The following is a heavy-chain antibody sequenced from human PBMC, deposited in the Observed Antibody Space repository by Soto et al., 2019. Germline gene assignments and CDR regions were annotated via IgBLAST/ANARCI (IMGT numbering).Heavy chain of an antibody. Sequence: SVKVSCKASGGTFSSYAISWVRQAPGQGLEWMGGIIPIFGTANYAQKFQGRVTITADESTSTAYMELSSLRSEDTAVYYCARAIQLWSPQFDYWGQGTLVTVSS. CDR2: IIPIFGTA. CDR1: GGTFSSYA. CDR3: ARAIQLWSPQFDY. D-gene: IGHD5-18*01. V-gene: IGHV1-69*13. J-gene: IGHJ4*02.